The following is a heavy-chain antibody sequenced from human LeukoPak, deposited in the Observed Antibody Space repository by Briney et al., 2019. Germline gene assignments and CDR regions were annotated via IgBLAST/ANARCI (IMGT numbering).Heavy chain of an antibody. Sequence: GGSLRLSCAASGFTFRTYDFHWVRQTTGKGLEWVSATGTAGDTWYSGSVKGRFTISRENAKSSMYLQMNSLRVGDTAVYYCARQNRNGFDYWGQGTLVTVSS. CDR1: GFTFRTYD. J-gene: IGHJ4*02. V-gene: IGHV3-13*01. CDR2: TGTAGDT. D-gene: IGHD2-8*01. CDR3: ARQNRNGFDY.